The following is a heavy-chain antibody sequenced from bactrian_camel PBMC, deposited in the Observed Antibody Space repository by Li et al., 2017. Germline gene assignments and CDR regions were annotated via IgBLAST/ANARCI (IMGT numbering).Heavy chain of an antibody. CDR3: AAKSPGGGWYSPGSYNY. CDR2: IYTRDGTA. V-gene: IGHV3S54*01. J-gene: IGHJ4*01. CDR1: GYTAVINY. D-gene: IGHD6*01. Sequence: HVQLVESGGGSVQAGGSLRLSCAASGYTAVINYMGWIRQSPGNEREVLAAIYTRDGTAHYADSVKGRFTISHDNANDTTFLQMNSLMPEDSAMYYCAAKSPGGGWYSPGSYNYGGQGTQVTVS.